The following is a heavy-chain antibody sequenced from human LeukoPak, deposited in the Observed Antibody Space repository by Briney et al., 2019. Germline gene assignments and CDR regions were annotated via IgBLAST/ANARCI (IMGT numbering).Heavy chain of an antibody. Sequence: ASVKVSRKVSGYTLTELSMHWVRQAPGKGLEWMGGFDPEDGETIYAQKFQGRVTMTEDTSTDTAYMELSRLRSDDTAVYYCARGLEPRYYYGMDVWGQGTTVTVSS. J-gene: IGHJ6*02. CDR3: ARGLEPRYYYGMDV. CDR2: FDPEDGET. V-gene: IGHV1-24*01. CDR1: GYTLTELS.